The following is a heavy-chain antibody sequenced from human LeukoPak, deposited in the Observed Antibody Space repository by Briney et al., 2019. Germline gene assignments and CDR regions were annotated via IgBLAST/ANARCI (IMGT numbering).Heavy chain of an antibody. CDR3: ARYARRGLDY. J-gene: IGHJ4*02. D-gene: IGHD2-15*01. CDR2: LTTGDDST. Sequence: PGGSLRLSCGASGFTFSTYAMTWVRQAPGKGLQWVSVLTTGDDSTYYEDSVKGRFTISRDNSKNTLHLQMNSLRVEDTAVYYCARYARRGLDYWGQGTLVTVSS. V-gene: IGHV3-23*01. CDR1: GFTFSTYA.